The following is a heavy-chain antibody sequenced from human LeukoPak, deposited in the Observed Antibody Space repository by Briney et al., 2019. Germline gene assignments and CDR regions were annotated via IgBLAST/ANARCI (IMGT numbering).Heavy chain of an antibody. Sequence: GRSLRLSCAASGFTVGSNHMSWVRQAPGKGLEWVSVIYSGGSTSYTDSVKGRFTISRDNSKNTLYLQMNSLRAEDTAVYYCGALYDSGGYYDYWGQGTLVTVSS. V-gene: IGHV3-53*01. CDR1: GFTVGSNH. CDR2: IYSGGST. D-gene: IGHD3-22*01. J-gene: IGHJ4*02. CDR3: GALYDSGGYYDY.